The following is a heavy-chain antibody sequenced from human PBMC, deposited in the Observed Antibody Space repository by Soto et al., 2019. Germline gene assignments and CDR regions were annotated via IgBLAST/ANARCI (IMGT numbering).Heavy chain of an antibody. CDR1: GYTFSTYG. CDR2: ISPYNGDT. CDR3: ARTPRAQMIVLEVANRFDY. V-gene: IGHV1-18*04. Sequence: QVQLVQSGAEVKRPGASVKVSCKASGYTFSTYGFNWVRQAPGQGLEWMGWISPYNGDTNYAQNFQGRVTLTTDTSTNTAYMELRSLTSDDTAVYYCARTPRAQMIVLEVANRFDYWGQGTLVTASS. D-gene: IGHD2-15*01. J-gene: IGHJ4*02.